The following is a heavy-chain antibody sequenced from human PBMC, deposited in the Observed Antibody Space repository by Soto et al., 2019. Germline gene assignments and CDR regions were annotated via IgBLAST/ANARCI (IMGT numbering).Heavy chain of an antibody. Sequence: SETLSLTCTVSGGSISSYYWSWIRKDPGQGLEWIGDIYYGGSTNYNPSLTSRGTISVATANNQSTLNLSSVHAAATAVYYCARGADYIWGSYYGNGRPLPYYFDYWGQGTRVTVS. D-gene: IGHD3-16*01. J-gene: IGHJ4*02. CDR2: IYYGGST. CDR3: ARGADYIWGSYYGNGRPLPYYFDY. V-gene: IGHV4-59*01. CDR1: GGSISSYY.